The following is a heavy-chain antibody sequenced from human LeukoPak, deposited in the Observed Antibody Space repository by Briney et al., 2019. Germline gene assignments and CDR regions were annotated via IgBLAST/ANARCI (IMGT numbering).Heavy chain of an antibody. CDR3: AYPHYYDSSGYYHYYYYGMDV. J-gene: IGHJ6*02. V-gene: IGHV1-3*01. CDR2: INAGNGNT. Sequence: ASVKVSCKASGHTFTSYAMHWVRQAPGQRLEWMGWINAGNGNTKYSQKFQGRVTITRDTSASTAYMELSSLRSEDTAVYYCAYPHYYDSSGYYHYYYYGMDVWGQGTTVTVSS. CDR1: GHTFTSYA. D-gene: IGHD3-22*01.